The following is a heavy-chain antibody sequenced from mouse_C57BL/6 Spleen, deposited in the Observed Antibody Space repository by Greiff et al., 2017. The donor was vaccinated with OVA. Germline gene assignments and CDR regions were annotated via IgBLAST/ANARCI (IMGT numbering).Heavy chain of an antibody. CDR2: IDPNSGGT. J-gene: IGHJ2*01. Sequence: QVQLQQPGAELVKPGASVKLSCKASGYTFTSYWMHWVKQRPGRGLAWLGRIDPNSGGTKYNEKFKSKATLTVDKPSSTAYMQLSSLTSEDSAVYYCARPQLTGAGYYFDYWGQGATLTVSS. CDR3: ARPQLTGAGYYFDY. V-gene: IGHV1-72*01. CDR1: GYTFTSYW. D-gene: IGHD4-1*01.